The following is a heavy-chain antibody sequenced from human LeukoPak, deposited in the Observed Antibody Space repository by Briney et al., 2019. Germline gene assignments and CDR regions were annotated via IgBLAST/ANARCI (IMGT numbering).Heavy chain of an antibody. CDR1: GFILDDYA. D-gene: IGHD1-26*01. J-gene: IGHJ5*02. V-gene: IGHV3-43*02. CDR2: ISGDGDSI. CDR3: AKGVRSGTYYNCFDP. Sequence: PGGSLRLSCVVSGFILDDYALHWVRQAPGKGLEWISLISGDGDSIYYADSVKGRFTISRDNSKHSLYLQMSSLRAEDTALYYCAKGVRSGTYYNCFDPWGRGTLVTVSS.